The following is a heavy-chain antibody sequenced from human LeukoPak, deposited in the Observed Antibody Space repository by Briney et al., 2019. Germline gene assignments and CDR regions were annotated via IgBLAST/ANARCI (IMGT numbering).Heavy chain of an antibody. CDR3: ARGYSGYDYDGYYYYYYYYMDV. J-gene: IGHJ6*03. CDR1: GGSISSYY. V-gene: IGHV4-59*01. CDR2: IYYSGST. D-gene: IGHD5-12*01. Sequence: SETLSLTCTVSGGSISSYYWSRIRQPPGKGLEWIGYIYYSGSTNYNPSLKSRVTISVDTSKNQFSLKLSSVTAADTAVYYCARGYSGYDYDGYYYYYYYYMDVWGKGTTVTVSS.